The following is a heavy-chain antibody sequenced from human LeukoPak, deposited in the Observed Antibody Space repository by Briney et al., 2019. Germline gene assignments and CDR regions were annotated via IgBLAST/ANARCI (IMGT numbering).Heavy chain of an antibody. CDR3: ARGYYYDSSGYPLWDY. V-gene: IGHV1-69*05. Sequence: SVKVSCKASGGTFSSYAISWVRQAPGQGLEWMGRIIPIFGTANYAQKFQGRVTITTDESTSTAYMELSSLRSEDTAVYYCARGYYYDSSGYPLWDYWGQETLVTVSS. CDR1: GGTFSSYA. D-gene: IGHD3-22*01. J-gene: IGHJ4*02. CDR2: IIPIFGTA.